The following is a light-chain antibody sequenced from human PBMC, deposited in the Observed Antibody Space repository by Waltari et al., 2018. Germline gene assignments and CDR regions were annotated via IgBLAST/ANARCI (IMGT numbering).Light chain of an antibody. V-gene: IGLV5-45*01. CDR2: YKSDSDK. J-gene: IGLJ3*02. CDR1: SDINVGTYR. CDR3: MILHNSAVV. Sequence: QAVLTQPASLSASPGASASLTCTFRSDINVGTYRIYWYQQRPGSPPQFLVRYKSDSDKQQGSGVPRRFSGSKDTSAKAGILRISGLQSEDEADYYCMILHNSAVVFGGGTKLTVL.